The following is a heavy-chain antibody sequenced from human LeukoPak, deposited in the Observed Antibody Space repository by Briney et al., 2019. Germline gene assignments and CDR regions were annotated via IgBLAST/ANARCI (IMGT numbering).Heavy chain of an antibody. V-gene: IGHV3-23*01. CDR2: ISGSGGST. J-gene: IGHJ4*02. Sequence: GGSLRLSCAASGFTFSSYAMSWVRQAPGKGLEWVPAISGSGGSTYYADSVKGRFTISRDNSKNTLYLQMNSLRAEDTAVYYCAKPRGPLYDTCFDYWGQGTLVTVSS. CDR1: GFTFSSYA. D-gene: IGHD3-9*01. CDR3: AKPRGPLYDTCFDY.